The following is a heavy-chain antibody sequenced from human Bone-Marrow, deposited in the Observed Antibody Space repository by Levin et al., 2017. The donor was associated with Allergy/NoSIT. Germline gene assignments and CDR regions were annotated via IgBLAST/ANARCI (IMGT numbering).Heavy chain of an antibody. J-gene: IGHJ3*02. CDR3: ARAQWLADDAFDI. Sequence: GGSLRLSCIASGFTFDNKWLHWVRQVPGKGLVWVSRINHDASITTYADSVRGRFTISRDNAKSTLYLQMNSLRVDDTAVYYCARAQWLADDAFDIWGQGALVTVSS. D-gene: IGHD6-19*01. CDR1: GFTFDNKW. V-gene: IGHV3-74*01. CDR2: INHDASIT.